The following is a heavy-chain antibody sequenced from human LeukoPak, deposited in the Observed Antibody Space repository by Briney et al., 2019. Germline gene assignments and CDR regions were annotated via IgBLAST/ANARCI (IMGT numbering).Heavy chain of an antibody. Sequence: ASVEVSCKASGYRFSDYYMHWVRQAPGQGLEWMGRINSNSGGTGFAEKFRGRVTMTRDTSISTAYMELSRLTSDDTAVYYCARAGGTYYYESSGYYYQNWFDSWGQGTLVTVSS. V-gene: IGHV1-2*06. CDR2: INSNSGGT. J-gene: IGHJ5*01. CDR3: ARAGGTYYYESSGYYYQNWFDS. CDR1: GYRFSDYY. D-gene: IGHD3-22*01.